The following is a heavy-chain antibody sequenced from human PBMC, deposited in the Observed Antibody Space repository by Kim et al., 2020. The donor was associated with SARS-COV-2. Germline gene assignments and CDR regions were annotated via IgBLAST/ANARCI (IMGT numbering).Heavy chain of an antibody. CDR2: INADRSVI. J-gene: IGHJ4*02. D-gene: IGHD3-22*01. V-gene: IGHV3-74*01. CDR1: GFTFSSHW. CDR3: ARGSGNYGFDS. Sequence: GGSLRLSCAASGFTFSSHWMHWVHQAPGKGPVWVSRINADRSVIEYAASVKGRFTISRDNAKSTLDLQMNSLRPEDTAVYYCARGSGNYGFDSWGQGILV.